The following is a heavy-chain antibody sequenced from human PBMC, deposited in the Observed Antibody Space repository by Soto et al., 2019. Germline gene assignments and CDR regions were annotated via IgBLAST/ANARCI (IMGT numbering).Heavy chain of an antibody. CDR2: ISYDGSNK. V-gene: IGHV3-30*18. Sequence: PGESLKISCAASGFTFSSYGMHWVRQAPGKGLEWVAVISYDGSNKYYADSVKGRFTISRDNSKNTLYLQMNSLRAEDTAVYYCAKDSGRYDFWSGYSTIDYWGQGTLVTVSS. D-gene: IGHD3-3*01. CDR1: GFTFSSYG. CDR3: AKDSGRYDFWSGYSTIDY. J-gene: IGHJ4*02.